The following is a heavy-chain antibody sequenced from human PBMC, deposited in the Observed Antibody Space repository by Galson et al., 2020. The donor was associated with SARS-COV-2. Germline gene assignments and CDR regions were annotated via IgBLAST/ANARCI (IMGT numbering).Heavy chain of an antibody. CDR2: ISYDGSNK. D-gene: IGHD1-26*01. J-gene: IGHJ4*02. CDR1: GFTFSSYA. CDR3: AREVVGATNGYDC. Sequence: GESLKISCAASGFTFSSYAMHWVRQAPGKGLEWVAVISYDGSNKYYADSEKGRFTISRDNSKNTLYLQMNSLRAEDTAVYYCAREVVGATNGYDCWGQGTLVTVAS. V-gene: IGHV3-30*04.